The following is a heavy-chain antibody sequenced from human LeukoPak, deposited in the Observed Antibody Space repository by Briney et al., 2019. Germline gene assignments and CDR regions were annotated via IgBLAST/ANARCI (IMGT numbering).Heavy chain of an antibody. J-gene: IGHJ1*01. Sequence: GGSLRLSCAASGFTVSSNYMSWVRQAPGKGLEWVSVTSVKGRFTISRDNSKNTLYLQMNSLRAEDTAVYYCARLGDYGFQHWGQGTLVTVSS. V-gene: IGHV3-53*01. CDR2: T. CDR3: ARLGDYGFQH. CDR1: GFTVSSNY. D-gene: IGHD4/OR15-4a*01.